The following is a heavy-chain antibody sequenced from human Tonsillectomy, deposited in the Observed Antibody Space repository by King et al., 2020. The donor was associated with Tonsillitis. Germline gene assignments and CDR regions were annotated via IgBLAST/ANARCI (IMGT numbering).Heavy chain of an antibody. CDR3: ARGRYCNSFNCRYHWFAP. V-gene: IGHV4-34*01. CDR1: VEPFSGYY. CDR2: INHSGST. D-gene: IGHD2/OR15-2a*01. Sequence: VQLQQWGAGLLKTSETLSLTCAVYVEPFSGYYWSWIRQPPGKGLEWIGEINHSGSTNYNPSLKSRVTISVDTSKNQFSLKLSSATAADTAVYYCARGRYCNSFNCRYHWFAPWGQGTLVTVSS. J-gene: IGHJ5*02.